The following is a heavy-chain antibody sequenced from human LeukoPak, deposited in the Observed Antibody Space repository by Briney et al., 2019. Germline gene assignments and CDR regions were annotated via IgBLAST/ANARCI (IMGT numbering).Heavy chain of an antibody. V-gene: IGHV3-23*01. Sequence: GGSLRLSCAASGFTFSSYAMSWVRQAPGKGLEWVPAISGSGGSTYYADSAKGRFTISRDNSKNTLYLQMNSLRAEDTAVYYCAKDISNRPVSYWGQGTLVTVSS. CDR1: GFTFSSYA. CDR2: ISGSGGST. J-gene: IGHJ4*02. D-gene: IGHD4-4*01. CDR3: AKDISNRPVSY.